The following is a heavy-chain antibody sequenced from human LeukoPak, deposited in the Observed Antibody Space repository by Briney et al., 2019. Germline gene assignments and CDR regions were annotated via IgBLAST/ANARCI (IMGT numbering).Heavy chain of an antibody. CDR2: INHSGST. D-gene: IGHD3-22*01. CDR3: ARAAHYYDSSGYYFDY. CDR1: GGSFSGYY. Sequence: SETLSLTCAVYGGSFSGYYLSWLRPPPGKGLEWIGAINHSGSTNYHPSLKSRVTTSVDTSKNQFSLKMSSVTAADTAVYYCARAAHYYDSSGYYFDYWGQGTLVTVSS. V-gene: IGHV4-34*01. J-gene: IGHJ4*02.